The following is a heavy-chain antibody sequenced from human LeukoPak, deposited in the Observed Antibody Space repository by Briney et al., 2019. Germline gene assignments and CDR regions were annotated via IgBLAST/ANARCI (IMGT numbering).Heavy chain of an antibody. Sequence: PGGSLRLSCAASGFTFNDYWMSWVRQAPGKGLEWVAVIWYDGSKKYYADSVKGRFTISRDNSKNTLYLQMNSLRAEDTAVYYCARDRYYDSSGYYALDYWGQGTLVTVSS. D-gene: IGHD3-22*01. J-gene: IGHJ4*02. V-gene: IGHV3-33*08. CDR2: IWYDGSKK. CDR1: GFTFNDYW. CDR3: ARDRYYDSSGYYALDY.